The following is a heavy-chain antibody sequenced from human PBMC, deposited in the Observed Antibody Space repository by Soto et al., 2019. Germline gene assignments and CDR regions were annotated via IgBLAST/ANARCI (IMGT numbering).Heavy chain of an antibody. J-gene: IGHJ6*02. CDR2: ISAYNGNT. CDR3: ARDPIVVVPAAILRDYYYYGMDV. CDR1: GYTFTSYG. Sequence: ASVKVSCKASGYTFTSYGISWVRQAPGQGLEGMGWISAYNGNTNYAQKPQGRVTMITDTSTSTAYMELRSLRSDDTAVYYWARDPIVVVPAAILRDYYYYGMDVWGQGTTVTVSS. V-gene: IGHV1-18*04. D-gene: IGHD2-2*01.